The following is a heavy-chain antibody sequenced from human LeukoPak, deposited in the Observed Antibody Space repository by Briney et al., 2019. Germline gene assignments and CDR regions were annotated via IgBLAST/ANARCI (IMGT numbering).Heavy chain of an antibody. CDR3: ARGGLTMVRGVISPGAYYMGV. CDR1: GYTLTSNG. D-gene: IGHD3-10*01. CDR2: ITAYNGNT. V-gene: IGHV1-18*01. Sequence: GPSVKVSCKASGYTLTSNGTSWVRQAPGQGVERMGWITAYNGNTNYAQKLQGRVTMTTVTSTSTAYMELRSLRSDLTDVYYCARGGLTMVRGVISPGAYYMGVWGKGTTVTVSS. J-gene: IGHJ6*03.